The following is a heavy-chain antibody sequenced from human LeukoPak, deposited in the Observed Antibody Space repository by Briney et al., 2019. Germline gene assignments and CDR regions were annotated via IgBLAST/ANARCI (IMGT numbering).Heavy chain of an antibody. V-gene: IGHV1-69*05. CDR1: GGTFSSYA. CDR3: ARFIVVVVAASLYYFDY. D-gene: IGHD2-15*01. J-gene: IGHJ4*02. Sequence: SVKVSXKASGGTFSSYAISWVRQAPGQGLEWMGGIIPIFGTANYAQKFQGRVTITTDESTSTAYMELSSLRSEDTAVYYCARFIVVVVAASLYYFDYWGQGTLVTVSS. CDR2: IIPIFGTA.